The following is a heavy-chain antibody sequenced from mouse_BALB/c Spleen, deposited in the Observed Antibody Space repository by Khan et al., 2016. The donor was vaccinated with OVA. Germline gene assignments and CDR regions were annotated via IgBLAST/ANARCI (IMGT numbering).Heavy chain of an antibody. J-gene: IGHJ4*01. D-gene: IGHD1-1*01. Sequence: VRLQQSGAELMKPGASVKISCKATGYTFSTYWIEWVKQRPGHGLEWIGEILPGSGSTNYNEKFKGKATFTADTSSNTAYMQLSSLTYADSAVDYCARRYYGRDAMDYWGQGTSVTVSS. V-gene: IGHV1-9*01. CDR2: ILPGSGST. CDR1: GYTFSTYW. CDR3: ARRYYGRDAMDY.